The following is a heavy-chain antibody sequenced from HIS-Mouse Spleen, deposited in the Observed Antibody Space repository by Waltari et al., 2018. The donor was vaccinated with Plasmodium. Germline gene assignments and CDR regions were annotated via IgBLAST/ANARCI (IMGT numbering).Heavy chain of an antibody. J-gene: IGHJ3*02. CDR3: ARGMKSSSSAFDI. V-gene: IGHV3-53*01. CDR1: GFTVSSNY. Sequence: EVQLGESGGGLIQPGGSLRLSWAASGFTVSSNYMSWGRQAPGKGLEWVSVIYSGGSTYYADSVKGRFTISRDNSKNTLYLQMNSLRAEDTAVYYCARGMKSSSSAFDIWGQGTMVTVSS. D-gene: IGHD6-6*01. CDR2: IYSGGST.